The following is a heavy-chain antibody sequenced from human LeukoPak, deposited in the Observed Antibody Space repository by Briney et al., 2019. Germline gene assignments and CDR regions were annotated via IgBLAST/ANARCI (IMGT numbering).Heavy chain of an antibody. D-gene: IGHD3-22*01. J-gene: IGHJ4*02. V-gene: IGHV1-2*04. CDR1: GYTFTGYY. CDR3: ARGIYDSSGYYYFDY. Sequence: ASVKVSCKAFGYTFTGYYMHWVRQAPGQGLEWMGWINPNSGGTNYAQKFQGWVTMTRDTSISTAYMELSRLRSDDTAVYYCARGIYDSSGYYYFDYWGQGTLVTVSS. CDR2: INPNSGGT.